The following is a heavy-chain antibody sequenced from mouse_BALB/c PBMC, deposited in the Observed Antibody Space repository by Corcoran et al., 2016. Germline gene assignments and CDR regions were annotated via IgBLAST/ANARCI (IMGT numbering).Heavy chain of an antibody. V-gene: IGHV9-1*02. CDR3: ARFEYARRYFDV. CDR1: GYTFTNYG. CDR2: INTYTGEP. Sequence: QIQLVQSGPELKKPGETVKVSCKASGYTFTNYGMNWVKQAPGKGLKWMGWINTYTGEPTYADDFKGRFAFSLETSASTAYLQINNLKNEDMATYFCARFEYARRYFDVWGAGTTFTVSS. J-gene: IGHJ1*01.